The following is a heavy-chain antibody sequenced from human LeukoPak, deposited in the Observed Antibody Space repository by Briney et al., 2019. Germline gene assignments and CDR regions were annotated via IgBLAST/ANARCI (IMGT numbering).Heavy chain of an antibody. J-gene: IGHJ4*02. Sequence: PSETLSLTCAVYGGSFGGYYWSRIRQPPGKGLEWIGEINHSRSTNYNPSLKSRVTISVDTSKNQFSLKLSSVTAADTAVYYCARVGRWLQLRLRSGGYYFDYWGQGTLVTVSS. D-gene: IGHD5-24*01. CDR1: GGSFGGYY. V-gene: IGHV4-34*01. CDR2: INHSRST. CDR3: ARVGRWLQLRLRSGGYYFDY.